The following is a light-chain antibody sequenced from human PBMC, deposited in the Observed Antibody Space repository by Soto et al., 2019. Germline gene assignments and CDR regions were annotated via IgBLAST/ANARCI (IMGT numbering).Light chain of an antibody. J-gene: IGKJ2*01. V-gene: IGKV3-15*01. CDR2: GSS. CDR3: QQYNNWPPYT. CDR1: QSVRIN. Sequence: EIVMTQSPAPLSVSPGERATLSCRASQSVRINLAWYQQKPGQAPRLLIYGSSTRATGIPARFSGSGSGTEFTLTISSLQSEACAVYYCQQYNNWPPYTFGQGTKLEIK.